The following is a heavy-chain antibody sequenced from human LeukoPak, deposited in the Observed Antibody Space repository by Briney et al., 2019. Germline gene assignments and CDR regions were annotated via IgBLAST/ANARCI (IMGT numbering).Heavy chain of an antibody. CDR3: AKDGSGSGDIDY. CDR2: ISATSGST. J-gene: IGHJ4*02. D-gene: IGHD3-3*01. V-gene: IGHV3-23*01. Sequence: PGGSLRLSCAASGFTFSSYAMSWVRQTPGKGPEWVSSISATSGSTFYADSVKGRFTISRDNSKNTLYLQMNSLRAEDTAVYHCAKDGSGSGDIDYWGLGTLVTVSS. CDR1: GFTFSSYA.